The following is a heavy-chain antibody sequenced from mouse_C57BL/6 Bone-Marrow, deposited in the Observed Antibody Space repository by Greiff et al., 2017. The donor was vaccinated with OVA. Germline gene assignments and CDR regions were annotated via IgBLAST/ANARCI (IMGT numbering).Heavy chain of an antibody. V-gene: IGHV1-15*01. J-gene: IGHJ4*01. CDR1: GYTFTDYE. CDR2: IDPETGGT. Sequence: VNVVESGAELVRPGASVTLSCKASGYTFTDYEMHWVKQTPVHGLEWIGAIDPETGGTAYNQKFKGKAILTADKSSSTAYMELRSLTSEDSAVYYCTSDGYYAMDYWGQGTSVTVSS. D-gene: IGHD2-3*01. CDR3: TSDGYYAMDY.